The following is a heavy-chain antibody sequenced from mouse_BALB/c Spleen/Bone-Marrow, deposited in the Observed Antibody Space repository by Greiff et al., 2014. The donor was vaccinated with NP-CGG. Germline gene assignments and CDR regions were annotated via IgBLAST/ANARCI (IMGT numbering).Heavy chain of an antibody. CDR3: ARHETGTGQYFDY. Sequence: EVMLVESGGDLMQPGGSLKLSCAASGLTFSNYNISWVRQTPEKRLERVAYISNGGGNTYYPDTVKGRFTISRDNAKNTLYLQMTSLKSEDTAIYYCARHETGTGQYFDYWGQGTTLTVSS. CDR1: GLTFSNYN. J-gene: IGHJ2*01. V-gene: IGHV5-12-2*01. CDR2: ISNGGGNT. D-gene: IGHD4-1*01.